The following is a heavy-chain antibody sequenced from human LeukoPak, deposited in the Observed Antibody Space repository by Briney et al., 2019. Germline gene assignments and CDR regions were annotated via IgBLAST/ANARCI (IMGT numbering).Heavy chain of an antibody. CDR2: ISAYNGNT. D-gene: IGHD1-20*01. Sequence: ASVKVSCKASGYTFTSYGISWVRQAPGQGLEWMGWISAYNGNTNYAQKLQGRVTITTDTSTSTAYMELRSLRADDTALYTCTSGVLTGTGFDYWGQRTLVTVSA. V-gene: IGHV1-18*01. CDR3: TSGVLTGTGFDY. CDR1: GYTFTSYG. J-gene: IGHJ4*02.